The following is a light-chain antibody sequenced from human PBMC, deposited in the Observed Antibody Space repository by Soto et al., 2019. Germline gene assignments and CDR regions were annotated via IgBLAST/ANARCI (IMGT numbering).Light chain of an antibody. CDR2: DTS. CDR3: QQANSFPRT. CDR1: QTISSW. Sequence: DIQMTQSPSSLSASVGDRVTITCRASQTISSWLAWYQQKPGRAPKLLIYDTSSLRSGVPSRFSGSSYGTDFTLTISNLQPNDSATYYCQQANSFPRTFGQGTKVEIK. J-gene: IGKJ1*01. V-gene: IGKV1-12*01.